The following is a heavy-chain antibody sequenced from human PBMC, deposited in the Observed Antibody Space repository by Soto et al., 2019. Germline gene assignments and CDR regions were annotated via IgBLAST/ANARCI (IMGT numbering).Heavy chain of an antibody. J-gene: IGHJ4*02. D-gene: IGHD3-10*01. CDR3: TRGPRPISTGTGAC. CDR2: IYNDGTYS. Sequence: GGSLRLSCAASGFIFKMYWMHWVRQSPGKGLVWISRIYNDGTYSDYADSVRGRFTISRDNVNDTLYLQMNNLRAEDSGLYYCTRGPRPISTGTGACWGQGTQVTVSS. CDR1: GFIFKMYW. V-gene: IGHV3-74*01.